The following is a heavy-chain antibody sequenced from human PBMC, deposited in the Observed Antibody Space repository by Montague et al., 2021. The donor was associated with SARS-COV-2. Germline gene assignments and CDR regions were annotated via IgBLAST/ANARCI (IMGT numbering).Heavy chain of an antibody. D-gene: IGHD2-8*01. CDR3: ARGQEVYAINGDLNY. V-gene: IGHV4-34*01. CDR1: SWYTGAD. J-gene: IGHJ4*02. CDR2: ISLRGST. Sequence: SETLSLTCCRVVSWYTGADWRRTRQHPRHELNSYGEISLRGSTNNNPSLKTRVTISIDTSKNQFSLKLSSVTAADTAVYYCARGQEVYAINGDLNYWGQGTLVTVSS.